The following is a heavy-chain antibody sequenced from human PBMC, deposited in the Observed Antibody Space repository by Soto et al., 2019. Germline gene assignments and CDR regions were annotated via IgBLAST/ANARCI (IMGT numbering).Heavy chain of an antibody. V-gene: IGHV1-3*01. J-gene: IGHJ4*02. CDR2: INAGNGNT. D-gene: IGHD3-3*01. CDR1: GYTFTSYA. Sequence: GASVKVSCKASGYTFTSYAMHWVRQAPGQRLEWMGWINAGNGNTKYSQKFQGRVTITRDTSASTAYMELSSLRSEDTAVYYCARGEGTYYDFWSGYYTGGSFDYWGQGTLVTVSS. CDR3: ARGEGTYYDFWSGYYTGGSFDY.